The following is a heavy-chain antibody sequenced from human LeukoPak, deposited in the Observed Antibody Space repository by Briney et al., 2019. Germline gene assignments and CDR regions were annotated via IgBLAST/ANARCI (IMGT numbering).Heavy chain of an antibody. CDR1: GGSFSGYY. Sequence: PSETLSLTCAVYGGSFSGYYWSWIRQPPGKGLEWIGEINHSGSTNYNPSLKSRVTISVDTSKNQFSLKLSSVTAADTAVYYCARGGGSTPYYFGYWGQGTLVTVSS. J-gene: IGHJ4*02. CDR2: INHSGST. V-gene: IGHV4-34*01. CDR3: ARGGGSTPYYFGY. D-gene: IGHD2-2*01.